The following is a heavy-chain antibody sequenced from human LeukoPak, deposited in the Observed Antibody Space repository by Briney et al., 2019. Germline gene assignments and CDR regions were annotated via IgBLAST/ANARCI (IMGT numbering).Heavy chain of an antibody. CDR1: GFTFSSYS. D-gene: IGHD1-1*01. Sequence: GGSLRLSCAASGFTFSSYSMNWVRQAPGKGLEWVSSISSSSSYIYYADSVKGRFTISRDNAKNSLYLQMNSLRAEDTAVYYCARDLITTKGALYFDYWGQGTLVTVSS. V-gene: IGHV3-21*01. J-gene: IGHJ4*02. CDR3: ARDLITTKGALYFDY. CDR2: ISSSSSYI.